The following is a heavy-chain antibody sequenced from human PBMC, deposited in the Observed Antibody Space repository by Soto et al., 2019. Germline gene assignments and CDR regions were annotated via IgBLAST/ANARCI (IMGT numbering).Heavy chain of an antibody. J-gene: IGHJ6*02. D-gene: IGHD6-6*01. CDR1: GFTFSSYA. V-gene: IGHV3-30-3*01. Sequence: QVPLVESGGGVVQPGRSLGLSCAASGFTFSSYAMHWVRQAPGKGLEWVAVISYDGSNKYYADSVKGRFTISRDNSKNTLYLQMNSLRAEDTAVYYCARDRIAARDYYYYGMDVWGQGTTVTVSS. CDR2: ISYDGSNK. CDR3: ARDRIAARDYYYYGMDV.